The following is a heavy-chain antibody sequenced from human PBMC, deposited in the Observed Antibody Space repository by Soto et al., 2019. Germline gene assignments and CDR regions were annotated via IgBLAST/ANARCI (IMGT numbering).Heavy chain of an antibody. J-gene: IGHJ6*02. D-gene: IGHD2-2*01. V-gene: IGHV1-2*02. CDR2: INPETGGT. CDR3: ARERYQVISAGMDV. Sequence: GASVKVSCKASGYTFTGYYVHWVREAPGQGLEWMGWINPETGGTSYAQKFQGRVTLSRDTSINTAYLELSRLRFDDAAVYFCARERYQVISAGMDVSGQGPTVTVYS. CDR1: GYTFTGYY.